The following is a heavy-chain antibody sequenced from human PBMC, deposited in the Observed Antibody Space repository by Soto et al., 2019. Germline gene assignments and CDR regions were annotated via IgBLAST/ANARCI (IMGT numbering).Heavy chain of an antibody. CDR2: ISGSGGST. Sequence: GGSLRLSCAASGFTFSSYAMSWVRQAPGKGLEWVSAISGSGGSTYYADSVKGRFTISRDNSKNTLYLQMNSLRAEDTAVYYYARGSSIAGLYYGMDVWGQGTTVTVSS. D-gene: IGHD6-6*01. J-gene: IGHJ6*02. CDR3: ARGSSIAGLYYGMDV. CDR1: GFTFSSYA. V-gene: IGHV3-23*01.